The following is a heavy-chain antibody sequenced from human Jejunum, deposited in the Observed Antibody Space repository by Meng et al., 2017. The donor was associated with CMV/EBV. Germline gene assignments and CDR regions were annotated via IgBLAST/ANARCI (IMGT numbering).Heavy chain of an antibody. J-gene: IGHJ3*02. CDR1: FA. V-gene: IGHV3-30-3*01. CDR3: ARDRRRYCSSTSCYSAFDI. CDR2: IAYDGSKE. D-gene: IGHD2-2*01. Sequence: FALHWVRQAPGKGLEWVAAIAYDGSKEYYGDSVTGRFSVSRDSSKNTLLLQMTSLRPDDTAVYYCARDRRRYCSSTSCYSAFDIWGQGTMVTVSS.